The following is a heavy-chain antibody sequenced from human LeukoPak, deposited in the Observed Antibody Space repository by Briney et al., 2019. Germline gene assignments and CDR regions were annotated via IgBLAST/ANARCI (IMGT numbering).Heavy chain of an antibody. D-gene: IGHD2-2*01. Sequence: GESLKISCKGSGYSFTSYWIGWVRQMPGKGLEWMGIIYPGDSDTRYSPSFQGQVTISADKSISTAYLQWSSLKASDTAVYYCARYSGYCSSTSCYPSFSDYWGQGTLVTVSS. CDR2: IYPGDSDT. CDR1: GYSFTSYW. J-gene: IGHJ4*02. CDR3: ARYSGYCSSTSCYPSFSDY. V-gene: IGHV5-51*01.